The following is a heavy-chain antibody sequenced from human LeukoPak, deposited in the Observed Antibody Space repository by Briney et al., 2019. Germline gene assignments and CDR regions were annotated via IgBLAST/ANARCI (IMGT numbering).Heavy chain of an antibody. CDR3: TRDRLTTGYSSGWYLDHPPDVLDY. CDR2: IRSKAYGGTT. Sequence: GGSLRLSCIASGFTFGDYAMSWFRQAPGKGLEWVGFIRSKAYGGTTEYAASVKGRFTISRDDSKSIAYLQINSLKTEDTAVYYCTRDRLTTGYSSGWYLDHPPDVLDYWGQGTLVTVSS. V-gene: IGHV3-49*03. D-gene: IGHD6-19*01. CDR1: GFTFGDYA. J-gene: IGHJ4*02.